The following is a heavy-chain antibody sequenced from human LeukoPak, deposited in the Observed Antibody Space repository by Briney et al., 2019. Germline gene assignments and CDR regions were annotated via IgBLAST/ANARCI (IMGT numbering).Heavy chain of an antibody. Sequence: SETLSLTCAVYGGSFSDSYWSWIRQSPGKGLEWIGEINHSGSTNYNPSLKSRVTISGDTSKNQFSLQLTSVTAADTAVYYCARSYYYGSGSYPFDYWGQGTLVTVSS. D-gene: IGHD3-10*01. V-gene: IGHV4-34*01. CDR3: ARSYYYGSGSYPFDY. CDR2: INHSGST. J-gene: IGHJ4*02. CDR1: GGSFSDSY.